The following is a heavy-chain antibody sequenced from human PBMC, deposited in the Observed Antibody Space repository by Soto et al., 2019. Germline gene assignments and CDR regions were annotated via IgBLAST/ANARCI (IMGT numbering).Heavy chain of an antibody. Sequence: EVQLVESGGGLVQPGGSLRLSCAASGFTFGSYWMSWVRQAPGKGLEWVANIKQDGTEKYYVDSVKGRFTISGDNAKNSLYLQMHSLRAEDTAVYYCARFATSPFVYWYFDLWGRGALVTVSS. CDR2: IKQDGTEK. D-gene: IGHD2-2*01. CDR3: ARFATSPFVYWYFDL. J-gene: IGHJ2*01. CDR1: GFTFGSYW. V-gene: IGHV3-7*03.